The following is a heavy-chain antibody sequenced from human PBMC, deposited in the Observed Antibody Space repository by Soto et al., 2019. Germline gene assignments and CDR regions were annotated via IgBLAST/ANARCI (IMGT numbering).Heavy chain of an antibody. J-gene: IGHJ4*02. Sequence: QVQLVESGGGVVQPGRSLRLSCAASGFTFSSYAMHWVRQAPGKGLEWVAVISYDGSNKYYADSVKGRFTIASDNSRNTLDMQINSMRAEDTAVYYCAKDWGIGGTTGYWGQGTLVTVSS. CDR2: ISYDGSNK. CDR3: AKDWGIGGTTGY. D-gene: IGHD2-15*01. V-gene: IGHV3-30-3*01. CDR1: GFTFSSYA.